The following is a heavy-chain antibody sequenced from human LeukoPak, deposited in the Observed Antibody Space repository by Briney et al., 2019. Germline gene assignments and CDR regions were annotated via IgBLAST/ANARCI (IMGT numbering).Heavy chain of an antibody. J-gene: IGHJ3*02. V-gene: IGHV1-2*06. CDR3: ARGAYDYDAFDI. CDR2: LNPNYRDT. Sequence: GASVKVSCKNPGYSIAGYYIHWVRQAPGQGGEWRGRLNPNYRDTNFAQRFQVRVTMTRDTTITTPFMELNTLRSDDPAIYYCARGAYDYDAFDIWGQGTLVTVSS. CDR1: GYSIAGYY. D-gene: IGHD4-11*01.